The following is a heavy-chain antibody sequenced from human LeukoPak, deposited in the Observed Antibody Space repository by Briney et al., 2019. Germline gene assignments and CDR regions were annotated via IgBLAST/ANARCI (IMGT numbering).Heavy chain of an antibody. V-gene: IGHV4-59*02. J-gene: IGHJ4*01. CDR3: ARDVGGGPFFDY. CDR2: VYYSGST. Sequence: SETLSLTCTVSGGSVISFYWSWIRQPPGKGLEWIGYVYYSGSTNYNPSLKSRVTISVDTSTNRFSLRLSSVTAADTAVYYCARDVGGGPFFDYWGQGILVTVSS. CDR1: GGSVISFY. D-gene: IGHD2-15*01.